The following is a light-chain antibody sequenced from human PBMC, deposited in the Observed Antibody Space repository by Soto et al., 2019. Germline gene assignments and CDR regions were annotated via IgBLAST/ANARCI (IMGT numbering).Light chain of an antibody. CDR1: SSDVGSYNY. CDR3: CSYAGSYSFV. Sequence: QSVLTQPRSVSGSPGQSVTISCTGTSSDVGSYNYVSWYRQHPDKAPKLIFYDVSQRPSGVPDRFSGSKSGNTASLTISGLQAEDEADYCCCSYAGSYSFVFGTGTKVTVL. V-gene: IGLV2-11*01. J-gene: IGLJ1*01. CDR2: DVS.